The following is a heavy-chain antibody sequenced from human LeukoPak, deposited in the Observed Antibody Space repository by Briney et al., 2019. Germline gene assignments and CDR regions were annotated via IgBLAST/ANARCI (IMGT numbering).Heavy chain of an antibody. V-gene: IGHV3-30*18. J-gene: IGHJ4*02. Sequence: PGRSLRLSCAASGFTFSSYGMHWIRQAPGKGLEWVAVISYDGNNRYYADSVKGRFIVSRDSSKNTLYLQMNSLRVEDTAVYYCAKGAVISGNYYDRFDCWGQGTLVTVSS. CDR2: ISYDGNNR. CDR1: GFTFSSYG. CDR3: AKGAVISGNYYDRFDC. D-gene: IGHD1-26*01.